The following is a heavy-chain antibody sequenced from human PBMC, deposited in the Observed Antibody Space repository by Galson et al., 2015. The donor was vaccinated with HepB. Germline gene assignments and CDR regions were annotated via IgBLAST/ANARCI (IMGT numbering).Heavy chain of an antibody. D-gene: IGHD3-10*01. CDR1: GGSFSGYY. CDR2: INHSGST. Sequence: ETLSLTCAVYGGSFSGYYWSWIRQPPGKGLEWIGEINHSGSTNYNPSLKSRVTISVDTSKNQFSLKLSSVTAADTAVYYCARGRAYVLLWFRELLKTVEYFDYWGQGTLVTVSS. CDR3: ARGRAYVLLWFRELLKTVEYFDY. J-gene: IGHJ4*02. V-gene: IGHV4-34*01.